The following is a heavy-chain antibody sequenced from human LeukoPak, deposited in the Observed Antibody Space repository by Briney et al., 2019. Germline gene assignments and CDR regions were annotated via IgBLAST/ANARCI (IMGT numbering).Heavy chain of an antibody. J-gene: IGHJ4*02. CDR3: AKEQQPLVPGDY. CDR2: ISYDESQK. Sequence: PGGSLRLSCAASGFTFSSYAMHWVRQAPGKGLEWVATISYDESQKYYADSVKGRFTISRDNSKNTLYLQMNSLRAEDTAMYYCAKEQQPLVPGDYWGQGILVTVTA. D-gene: IGHD6-13*01. V-gene: IGHV3-30*18. CDR1: GFTFSSYA.